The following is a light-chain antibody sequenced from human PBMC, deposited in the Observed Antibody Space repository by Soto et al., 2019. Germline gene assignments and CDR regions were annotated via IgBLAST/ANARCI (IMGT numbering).Light chain of an antibody. CDR2: GAS. Sequence: EIVMTQSPATLSVSPGERATLSCRASQSVSSNLAWYQQKPGQAPRLLIQGASTRATGIPARFSGSGSGTEFTLTISSLQSEDFAVYYCQQYNNWPLTFGQGTRLEIK. CDR3: QQYNNWPLT. CDR1: QSVSSN. J-gene: IGKJ5*01. V-gene: IGKV3-15*01.